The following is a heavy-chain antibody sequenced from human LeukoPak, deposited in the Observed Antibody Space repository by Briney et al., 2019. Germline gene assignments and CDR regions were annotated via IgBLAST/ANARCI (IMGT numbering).Heavy chain of an antibody. Sequence: PGGSLRLSCAASGFTFSDYSMNWVRQAPGKGLEWVSYISSSSSTIYYADSVKGRFTISRDNAKNSLYLQMNSLRDEDTAVYYCARGSYSSSWYYGMDVWGQGTTVTVSS. CDR2: ISSSSSTI. J-gene: IGHJ6*02. D-gene: IGHD6-13*01. V-gene: IGHV3-48*02. CDR1: GFTFSDYS. CDR3: ARGSYSSSWYYGMDV.